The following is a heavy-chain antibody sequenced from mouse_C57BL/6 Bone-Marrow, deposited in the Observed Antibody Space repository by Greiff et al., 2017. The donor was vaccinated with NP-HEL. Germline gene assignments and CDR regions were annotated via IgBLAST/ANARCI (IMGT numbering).Heavy chain of an antibody. D-gene: IGHD2-4*01. J-gene: IGHJ4*01. Sequence: EVMLVESGGGLVQPGGSLKLSCAASGFTFSDYGMAWVRQAPRKGPEWVAFISNLAYSIYYADTVTGRFTISSENAKNTLYLEMSSLMSEDTAMYYCARLNYDYDRAWDYWGQGTSVTVSS. CDR3: ARLNYDYDRAWDY. CDR1: GFTFSDYG. V-gene: IGHV5-15*04. CDR2: ISNLAYSI.